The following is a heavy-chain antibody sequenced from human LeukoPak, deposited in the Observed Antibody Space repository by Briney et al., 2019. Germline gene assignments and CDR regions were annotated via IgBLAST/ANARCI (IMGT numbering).Heavy chain of an antibody. CDR3: ARSGDFWSGYYPLFDY. J-gene: IGHJ4*02. V-gene: IGHV4-59*01. CDR2: IYYSGST. D-gene: IGHD3-3*01. Sequence: SETLSLTCTVSGGSISSYYWSWIRQHPGKELEWIGYIYYSGSTNSNPSLTIRVTISVDTSKNQFSLKLSSVTAADTAVYYCARSGDFWSGYYPLFDYWGQGTLVTVSS. CDR1: GGSISSYY.